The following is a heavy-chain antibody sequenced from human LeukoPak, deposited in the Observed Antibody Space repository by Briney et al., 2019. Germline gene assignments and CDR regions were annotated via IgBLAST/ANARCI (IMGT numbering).Heavy chain of an antibody. CDR3: ARGEVDWGYFDY. J-gene: IGHJ4*02. Sequence: GGSLRLSCAASGFTFSSYSMNWVRQAPGKGLEWVSSISSSSSYIYYADSVKGRFTISRDNAKNSLYLQMNSLRAEDTAVYYCARGEVDWGYFDYWGQGTLVTVPS. D-gene: IGHD7-27*01. V-gene: IGHV3-21*01. CDR2: ISSSSSYI. CDR1: GFTFSSYS.